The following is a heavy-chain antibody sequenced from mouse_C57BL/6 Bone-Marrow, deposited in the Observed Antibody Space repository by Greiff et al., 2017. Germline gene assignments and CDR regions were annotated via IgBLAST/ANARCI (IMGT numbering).Heavy chain of an antibody. J-gene: IGHJ4*01. V-gene: IGHV2-4*01. CDR2: IWSGGST. D-gene: IGHD3-1*01. CDR3: AKDGRYAMDY. CDR1: GFSLTSYG. Sequence: QVQLKESGPGLVQPSQSLSITCTVSGFSLTSYGVHWVRQPPGKGLEWLGVIWSGGSTDYNAAFISRLSISKDNSKSHVFFKLNSLQADGTAIYYCAKDGRYAMDYWGQGTAVTVSS.